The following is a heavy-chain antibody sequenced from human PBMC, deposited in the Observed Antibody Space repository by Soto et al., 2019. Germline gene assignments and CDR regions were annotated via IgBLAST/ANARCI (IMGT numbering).Heavy chain of an antibody. V-gene: IGHV3-33*01. Sequence: QVQLVESGGGVVQPGRSLRLSCAASGFTFSSYGMHWVRQAPGKGLEWVAVIWYDGSNKYYADSVKGRFTISRDNSKNTLYLQMNSLRAEDTAVYYCARSLSRSDYGPPAEYFQHWGQGTLVTVSS. CDR1: GFTFSSYG. CDR3: ARSLSRSDYGPPAEYFQH. CDR2: IWYDGSNK. J-gene: IGHJ1*01. D-gene: IGHD4-17*01.